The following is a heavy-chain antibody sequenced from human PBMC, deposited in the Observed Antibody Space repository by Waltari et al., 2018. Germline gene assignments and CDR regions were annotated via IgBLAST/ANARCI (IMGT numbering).Heavy chain of an antibody. J-gene: IGHJ5*02. D-gene: IGHD2-21*01. Sequence: QVLLVQSGPEVKKPGASVKVSCTASGSTFTNYDIHWVRQATGHGPGWMGQATGHGLEWMGWLNPDSDKTGFAQNFQGRVTITRDTSIATVYMELSDLRSEDTAVYYCARGTRASRASYWLDPWGQGTLVTVSS. CDR2: LNPDSDKT. CDR1: GSTFTNYD. CDR3: ARGTRASRASYWLDP. V-gene: IGHV1-8*01.